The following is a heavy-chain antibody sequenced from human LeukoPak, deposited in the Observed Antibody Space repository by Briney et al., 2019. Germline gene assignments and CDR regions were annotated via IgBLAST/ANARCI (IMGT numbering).Heavy chain of an antibody. D-gene: IGHD6-19*01. Sequence: SETLSLTCAVYGGSFSGYYWSWIRQPPGKGLEWIGEINHSGSTNYNPSLKSRVTISVDTSKNQFSLKLSSVTAADTAVYYCARGLRRAAVAGGWFDPWGQGTLVTVSS. CDR2: INHSGST. CDR1: GGSFSGYY. CDR3: ARGLRRAAVAGGWFDP. J-gene: IGHJ5*02. V-gene: IGHV4-34*01.